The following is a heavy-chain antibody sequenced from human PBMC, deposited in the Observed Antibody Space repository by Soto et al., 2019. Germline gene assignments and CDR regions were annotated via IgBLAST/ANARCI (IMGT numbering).Heavy chain of an antibody. J-gene: IGHJ4*02. CDR1: GGTFSSYA. CDR3: ASQVGATTPYYFDY. D-gene: IGHD1-26*01. V-gene: IGHV1-69*06. Sequence: QVQLVQSGAEVKKPGSSVKVSCKASGGTFSSYAISWVRQAPGQGLEWMGGIIPIFGTANYGQKFHGRVTITADKSTSTAYMELSSLKSEDTAVYYCASQVGATTPYYFDYWGQGTLVTVSS. CDR2: IIPIFGTA.